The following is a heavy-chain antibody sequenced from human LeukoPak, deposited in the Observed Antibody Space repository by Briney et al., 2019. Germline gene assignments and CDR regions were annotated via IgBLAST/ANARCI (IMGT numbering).Heavy chain of an antibody. J-gene: IGHJ4*02. CDR3: ASSAGTADY. V-gene: IGHV3-30-3*01. CDR1: GFTFSSYA. Sequence: PGGSLRLSCAASGFTFSSYAMHWVRQAPGKGLEWVAVISYDGSNKYYADSVKGRFTISRDNSKNTLYLQMNSLRAEDTAVYYCASSAGTADYWGQGTLVTVSS. D-gene: IGHD6-13*01. CDR2: ISYDGSNK.